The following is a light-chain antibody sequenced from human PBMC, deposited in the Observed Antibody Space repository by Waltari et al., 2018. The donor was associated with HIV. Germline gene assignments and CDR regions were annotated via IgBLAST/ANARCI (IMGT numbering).Light chain of an antibody. Sequence: QSALTQPASVSGSPGQAITISCTGTSGAVGSYNLVSWYQPHPGTSPKLMIYEVSNRPSGVSTRFSGSKSGNTASLTISGLQAEDEADYYCCSYAGSSTWVFGGGTKLTVL. CDR3: CSYAGSSTWV. CDR2: EVS. V-gene: IGLV2-23*02. J-gene: IGLJ3*02. CDR1: SGAVGSYNL.